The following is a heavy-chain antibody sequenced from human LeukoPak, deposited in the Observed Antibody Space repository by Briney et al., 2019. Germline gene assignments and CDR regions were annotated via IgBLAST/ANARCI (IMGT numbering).Heavy chain of an antibody. V-gene: IGHV3-74*01. CDR1: GFTFSSYW. D-gene: IGHD3-22*01. J-gene: IGHJ4*02. Sequence: GGPLRLSCAASGFTFSSYWMHWVRHAPGKGLVWVSRINSDGSSTSYADSVKGRFTISRDNAKNTLYLQMNSLRAEGTAVYYCARDRDDSSGYYDYWGQGTLVTVSS. CDR2: INSDGSST. CDR3: ARDRDDSSGYYDY.